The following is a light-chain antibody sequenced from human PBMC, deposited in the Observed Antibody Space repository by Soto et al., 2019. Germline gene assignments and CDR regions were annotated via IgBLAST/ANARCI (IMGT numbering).Light chain of an antibody. Sequence: DTDITQSPSALSAYVGHSVESTCVASQTIRKYLTWYRQKAGKAPELLIHSASTLQTGVPSRFSGSGSGTDFALTITSLQPEDFATYYCQQSYTTPVTFGQGTRLEI. J-gene: IGKJ5*01. CDR3: QQSYTTPVT. CDR1: QTIRKY. V-gene: IGKV1-39*01. CDR2: SAS.